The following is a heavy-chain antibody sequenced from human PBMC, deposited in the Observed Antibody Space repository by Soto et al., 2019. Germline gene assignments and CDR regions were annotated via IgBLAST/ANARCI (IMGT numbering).Heavy chain of an antibody. CDR3: ASTSRATPGTGLDS. Sequence: PSETLSLTCTVSGGSIDSGDYYWSWIRQPPGKGLEWIGYVYYSGTTNYNPFLKSRVTLSLDKSKNQFSLTLTSLTAADSAMYYCASTSRATPGTGLDSWGQGALVTVSS. CDR2: VYYSGTT. J-gene: IGHJ4*02. V-gene: IGHV4-61*08. CDR1: GGSIDSGDYY.